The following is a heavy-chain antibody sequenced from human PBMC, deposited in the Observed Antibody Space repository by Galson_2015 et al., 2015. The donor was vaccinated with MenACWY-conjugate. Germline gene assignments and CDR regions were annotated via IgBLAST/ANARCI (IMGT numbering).Heavy chain of an antibody. CDR2: ISGSGGST. V-gene: IGHV3-23*01. J-gene: IGHJ4*02. Sequence: PRLSCAASGFTFSSSAMSWVRQAPGQGLEWVSAISGSGGSTYYADSVKGRFTISRDNSKNTLYLQMNSLRAEDTAVYYCAKDMGALGGSDYWGQGTLVTVSS. CDR3: AKDMGALGGSDY. D-gene: IGHD1-26*01. CDR1: GFTFSSSA.